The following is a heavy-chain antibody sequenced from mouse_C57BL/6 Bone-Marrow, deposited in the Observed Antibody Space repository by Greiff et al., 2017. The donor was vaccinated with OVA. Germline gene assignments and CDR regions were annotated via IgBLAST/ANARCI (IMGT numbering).Heavy chain of an antibody. J-gene: IGHJ3*01. V-gene: IGHV5-16*01. D-gene: IGHD2-4*01. Sequence: EVQLVESEGGLVQPGSSMKLSCTASGFTFSDYYMAWVRQVPEKGLEWVANINYDGSSTYYLDSLKSRFIISRDNAKNILYLQMSSLKSEDTATYYCARGSYDYGFAYWGQGTLVTVSA. CDR2: INYDGSST. CDR1: GFTFSDYY. CDR3: ARGSYDYGFAY.